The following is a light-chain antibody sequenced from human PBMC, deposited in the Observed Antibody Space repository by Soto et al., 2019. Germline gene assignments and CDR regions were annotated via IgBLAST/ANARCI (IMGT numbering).Light chain of an antibody. J-gene: IGKJ1*01. CDR3: LQDYIYPWT. Sequence: AIQMTQSPSSLSAFVGDRVTISCRASQDIRNDLGWYQQKPGKAPKLLIYAASKLQSGVPSRFSGSGSGTDFTLPISRLQPEDFATYYCLQDYIYPWTFGQGTKVEIK. V-gene: IGKV1-6*01. CDR1: QDIRND. CDR2: AAS.